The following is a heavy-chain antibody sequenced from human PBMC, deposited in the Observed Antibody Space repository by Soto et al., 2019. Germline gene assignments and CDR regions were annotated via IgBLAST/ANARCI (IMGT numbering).Heavy chain of an antibody. CDR1: GFTFSSFW. D-gene: IGHD3-10*01. J-gene: IGHJ4*02. CDR2: INTDGSST. V-gene: IGHV3-74*01. Sequence: EVQLVESGGGLVQPGGSLRLSCAVSGFTFSSFWMHWVRQAPGEGLVWVSRINTDGSSTSYADSVKGRFTISRDNAKNTLYLQMHSLRVDDTAMYYCAKRGVATFGLSYWGQGTLVTVSS. CDR3: AKRGVATFGLSY.